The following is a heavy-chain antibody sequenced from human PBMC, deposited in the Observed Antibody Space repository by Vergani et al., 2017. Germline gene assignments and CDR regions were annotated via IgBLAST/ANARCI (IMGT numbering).Heavy chain of an antibody. CDR3: ASDTHRGQRADR. D-gene: IGHD2-15*01. CDR1: FDSIRNLY. Sequence: QVQLQESGPGLVKSSETLFLTCSVSFDSIRNLYCNWIRQPPGKGLEWIGSIHYSENTNYNPSLKTRVTISVDTSKNQFSLTLTSVTAADTAVYYCASDTHRGQRADRWGQGILVTVTS. V-gene: IGHV4-59*11. CDR2: IHYSENT. J-gene: IGHJ5*02.